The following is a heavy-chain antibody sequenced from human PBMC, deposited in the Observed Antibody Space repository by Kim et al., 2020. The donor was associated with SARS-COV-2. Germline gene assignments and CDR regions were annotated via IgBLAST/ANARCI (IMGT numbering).Heavy chain of an antibody. D-gene: IGHD5-18*01. CDR1: GGSVSSGSYY. Sequence: SETLSLTCTVSGGSVSSGSYYWSWIRQPPGKGLEWIGYIYYSGSTNYNPSLKSRVTISVDTSKNQFSLKLSSVTAADTAVYYCARDSTEKLYSYGRGSWFDPWGQGTLVTVSS. CDR3: ARDSTEKLYSYGRGSWFDP. V-gene: IGHV4-61*01. J-gene: IGHJ5*02. CDR2: IYYSGST.